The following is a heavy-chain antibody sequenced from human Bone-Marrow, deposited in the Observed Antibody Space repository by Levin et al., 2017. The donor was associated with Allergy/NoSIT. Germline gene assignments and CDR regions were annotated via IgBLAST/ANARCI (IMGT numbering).Heavy chain of an antibody. CDR3: AKDLGIAAPFDF. CDR1: GFTFSGYG. D-gene: IGHD6-13*01. Sequence: QPSETLSLTCAASGFTFSGYGMHWVRQAPGKGLEWVAVISYGGNNKNHADSVKGRFTISRDNSKNTLYLQMNSLRTEDTAVYYCAKDLGIAAPFDFWGQGTLVTVSS. CDR2: ISYGGNNK. J-gene: IGHJ4*02. V-gene: IGHV3-30*18.